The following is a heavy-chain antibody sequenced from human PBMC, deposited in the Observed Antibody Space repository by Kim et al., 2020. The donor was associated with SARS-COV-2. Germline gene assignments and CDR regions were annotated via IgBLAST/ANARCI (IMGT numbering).Heavy chain of an antibody. CDR3: ARGGSSSWYGDYYYYYGMDV. J-gene: IGHJ6*02. CDR2: INPNSGGT. CDR1: GYTFTGYY. D-gene: IGHD6-13*01. V-gene: IGHV1-2*05. Sequence: ASVKVSCKASGYTFTGYYMHWVRQAPGQGLEWMGRINPNSGGTNYAQKFQGRVTMTRDTSISTAYMELSRLRSDDTVVYYCARGGSSSWYGDYYYYYGMDVWGQGTTVTVSS.